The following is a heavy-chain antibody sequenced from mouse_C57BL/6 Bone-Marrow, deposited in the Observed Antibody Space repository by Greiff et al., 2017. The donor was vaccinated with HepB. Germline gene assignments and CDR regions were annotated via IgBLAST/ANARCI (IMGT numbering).Heavy chain of an antibody. CDR1: GYTFTSYW. CDR2: IDPSDSYT. CDR3: ARKEGLLLRFAY. V-gene: IGHV1-59*01. J-gene: IGHJ3*01. Sequence: VQLQQPGAELVRPGTSVKLSCKASGYTFTSYWMHWVKQRPGQGLEWIGVIDPSDSYTNYNQKFKGKATLTVDTSSSTAYMQLSSLTSEDSAVYYCARKEGLLLRFAYWGQGTLVTVSA. D-gene: IGHD1-1*01.